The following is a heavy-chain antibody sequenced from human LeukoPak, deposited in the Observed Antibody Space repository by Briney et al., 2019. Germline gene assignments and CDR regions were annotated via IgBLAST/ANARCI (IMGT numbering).Heavy chain of an antibody. J-gene: IGHJ4*02. Sequence: PSETLSLTCAVYGGSFSGYYWSWIRQPPGKGLEWIGEINHSGSTNYNPSLKSRVTISVDTSKNQFSLKLSSVTAADTAVYYCARGLPAASPMEDYWGQGTLVTVSS. CDR1: GGSFSGYY. CDR3: ARGLPAASPMEDY. CDR2: INHSGST. V-gene: IGHV4-34*01. D-gene: IGHD2-2*01.